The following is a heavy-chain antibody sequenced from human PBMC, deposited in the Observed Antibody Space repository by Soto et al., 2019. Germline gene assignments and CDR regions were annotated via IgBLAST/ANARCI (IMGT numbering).Heavy chain of an antibody. CDR1: GYTFTSYD. CDR2: MNPNSGNT. Sequence: QVQLVQSGAEVKKPGASVKVSCKASGYTFTSYDINWVRQATGQGLEWMGWMNPNSGNTGYAQKFQGRVTMTMNTSISTAYMELSSLRSDDTAVYYCARGQLLWFGELFPDYWGQGTLVTVSS. J-gene: IGHJ4*02. D-gene: IGHD3-10*01. V-gene: IGHV1-8*01. CDR3: ARGQLLWFGELFPDY.